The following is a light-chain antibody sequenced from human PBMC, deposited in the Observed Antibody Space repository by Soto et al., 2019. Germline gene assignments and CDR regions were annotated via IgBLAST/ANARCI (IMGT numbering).Light chain of an antibody. CDR3: QQRSNWPPL. CDR2: DAS. CDR1: QSVSSY. Sequence: EIVLTQSPATLSLSPGERATLSCRASQSVSSYLASYQQKPGQAPRLLIYDASNRATGIPARFSCSGSGTDFTLTISSLEPEDFAVYYCQQRSNWPPLFGQGTRLEIK. V-gene: IGKV3-11*01. J-gene: IGKJ5*01.